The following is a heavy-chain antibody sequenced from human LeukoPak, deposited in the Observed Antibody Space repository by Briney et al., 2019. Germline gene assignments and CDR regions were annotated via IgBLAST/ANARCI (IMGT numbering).Heavy chain of an antibody. CDR1: GGSISSGGYS. D-gene: IGHD3-16*01. J-gene: IGHJ4*02. CDR3: AREGEQIDY. V-gene: IGHV4-30-2*01. CDR2: IYHSGST. Sequence: PSQTLSLTCAVSGGSISSGGYSWSWIRQPPGKGLEWIGYIYHSGSTYYNPSLKSRVTISVDRSKNQFSLKLSSVTAADTAVYYCAREGEQIDYWGQGTLVTVSS.